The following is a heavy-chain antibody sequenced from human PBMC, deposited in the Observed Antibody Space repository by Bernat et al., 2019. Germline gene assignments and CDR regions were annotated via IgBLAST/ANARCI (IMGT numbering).Heavy chain of an antibody. J-gene: IGHJ6*03. CDR2: INPNSGGT. CDR3: ARDEGSTGECYYCMDV. V-gene: IGHV1-2*06. CDR1: GYTFTGYY. D-gene: IGHD2-2*01. Sequence: QVQLVQSGAEVKKPGASVKVSCKASGYTFTGYYMHWVRQAPGQGLEWMGRINPNSGGTNYAQKFQGRVTMTRDTSISTAYMELSRLRSDDTAVYFCARDEGSTGECYYCMDVWGEGTTVTVSS.